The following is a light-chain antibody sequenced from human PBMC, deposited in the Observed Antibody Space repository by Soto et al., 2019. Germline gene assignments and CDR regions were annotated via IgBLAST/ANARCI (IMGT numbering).Light chain of an antibody. J-gene: IGKJ5*01. CDR3: QQLNSYPLT. Sequence: DIQMTQSPFTLSSSVGDRVTITCRASQSISSWLAWYQQKPGKAPKLLIYKASTLESGVPSNFSGSGSGTEFTLTISSLQPEDFATYYCQQLNSYPLTFGQGTRLEIK. CDR2: KAS. CDR1: QSISSW. V-gene: IGKV1-5*03.